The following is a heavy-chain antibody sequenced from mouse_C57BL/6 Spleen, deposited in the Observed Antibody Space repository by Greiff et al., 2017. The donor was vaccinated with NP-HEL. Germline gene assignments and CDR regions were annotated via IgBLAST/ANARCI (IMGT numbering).Heavy chain of an antibody. CDR1: GFTINGYD. CDR2: IDPGGGYT. J-gene: IGHJ2*01. CDR3: TKWDWDYYGG. Sequence: EVQLKQSGAELVRPGASVKLSCTASGFTINGYDMPWVNQRPEQGLEWIGSIDPGGGYTDYPPNFQGKVTMSGDTATNTAYLQLSSLTSEDTAVYYCTKWDWDYYGGWGTGATLSV. V-gene: IGHV14-1*01. D-gene: IGHD1-2*01.